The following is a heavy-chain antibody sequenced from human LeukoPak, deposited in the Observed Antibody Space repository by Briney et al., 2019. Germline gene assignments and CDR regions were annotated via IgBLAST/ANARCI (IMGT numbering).Heavy chain of an antibody. CDR1: GFTFSDYY. CDR2: TSGGSSTI. Sequence: GGSLRLSCAASGFTFSDYYMSWIRQAPGKGLEWVPYTSGGSSTIYYADSLKGRFTVSRDNAKNSLYLLMNSLRAEDTAVYYCARRGSGRHFDFWGQGTLVTVSS. J-gene: IGHJ4*02. V-gene: IGHV3-11*01. D-gene: IGHD2-15*01. CDR3: ARRGSGRHFDF.